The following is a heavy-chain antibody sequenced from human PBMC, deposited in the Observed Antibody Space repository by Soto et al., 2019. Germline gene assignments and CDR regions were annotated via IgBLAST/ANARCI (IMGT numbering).Heavy chain of an antibody. CDR2: IYTSGST. CDR3: ARGGGRDSSGYWVLDY. Sequence: SETLSLTCTVSGGSISSYYWSWIRQPAGKGLEWIGRIYTSGSTNYNPSLKSRVTMSVDTSKNQFSLKLSSVTAADTAVYYCARGGGRDSSGYWVLDYWGQGTLVTVSS. D-gene: IGHD3-22*01. CDR1: GGSISSYY. J-gene: IGHJ4*02. V-gene: IGHV4-4*07.